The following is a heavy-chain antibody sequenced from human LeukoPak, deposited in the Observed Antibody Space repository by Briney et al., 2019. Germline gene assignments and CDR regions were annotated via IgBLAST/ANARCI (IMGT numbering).Heavy chain of an antibody. D-gene: IGHD2-2*01. CDR3: ATGSTNDAFDI. J-gene: IGHJ3*02. Sequence: ASVKISCKVSGYTSTDYYMHWVQQAPGKGLEWMGLVDPEDGETIYAEKFQGRVTITADTSTDTAYMELSSLRSEDTAVYYCATGSTNDAFDIWGQGTMVTVSS. CDR1: GYTSTDYY. CDR2: VDPEDGET. V-gene: IGHV1-69-2*01.